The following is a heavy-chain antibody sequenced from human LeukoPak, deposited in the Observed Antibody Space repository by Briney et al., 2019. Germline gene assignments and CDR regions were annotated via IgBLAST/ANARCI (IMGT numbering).Heavy chain of an antibody. V-gene: IGHV3-33*06. CDR2: IWYDGSNK. J-gene: IGHJ4*02. CDR3: AKAGGWELRGRAFDY. Sequence: GRSLRLSCAASGFTFSSYGMHWVRQAPGKGLEWVAVIWYDGSNKYYADSVKGRFTISRDNSKNTLYLQMNSLRAEDTAVYYCAKAGGWELRGRAFDYWGQGTLVTVSS. D-gene: IGHD1-26*01. CDR1: GFTFSSYG.